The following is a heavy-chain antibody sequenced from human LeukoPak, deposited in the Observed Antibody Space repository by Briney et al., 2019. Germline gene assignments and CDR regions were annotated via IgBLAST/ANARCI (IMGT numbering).Heavy chain of an antibody. CDR2: INHSGIT. J-gene: IGHJ4*02. V-gene: IGHV4-38-2*02. CDR1: SYSITSSYS. CDR3: ARDVPSGHFDY. D-gene: IGHD2-2*01. Sequence: SDTLSLTCDVSSYSITSSYSSTSSYSWGCIRQPPAKGLEWIGSINHSGITFYNPSLKSRVTISVDTSKNQFSLKLTSVTAADTAFYYCARDVPSGHFDYWGQGALVTVSS.